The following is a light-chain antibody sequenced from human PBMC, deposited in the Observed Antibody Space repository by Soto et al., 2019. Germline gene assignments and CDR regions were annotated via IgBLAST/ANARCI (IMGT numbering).Light chain of an antibody. CDR3: RSYPIVRPLEA. CDR1: SSDVGGYDY. CDR2: DVS. Sequence: QSALTQPASVSGAPGQSITISCTGTSSDVGGYDYVSWYQHHPGRAPRLIIYDVSDRPSGVSNRFSGSTTGNTASLTISGLQPEDEAAYYCRSYPIVRPLEALGGGTKLTVL. V-gene: IGLV2-14*03. J-gene: IGLJ2*01.